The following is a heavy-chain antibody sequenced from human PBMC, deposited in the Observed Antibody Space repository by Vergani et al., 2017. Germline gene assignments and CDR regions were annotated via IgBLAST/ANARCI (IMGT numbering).Heavy chain of an antibody. CDR1: GGTFSSYA. V-gene: IGHV1-69*18. CDR2: IIPIFGTA. CDR3: AGGNYVSIGYYYYYDMDV. J-gene: IGHJ6*03. D-gene: IGHD1-26*01. Sequence: QVQLVQSGAEVKKPGSSVKVSCKASGGTFSSYAISWVRQAPGQGREWMGRIIPIFGTANYAQKFQGRVTITADESTSTAYMELSSLRSEETTVYYCAGGNYVSIGYYYYYDMDVWGKGTTVTVSS.